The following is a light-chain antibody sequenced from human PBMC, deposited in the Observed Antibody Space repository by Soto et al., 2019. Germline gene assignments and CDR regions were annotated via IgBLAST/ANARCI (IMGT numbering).Light chain of an antibody. CDR2: SND. CDR3: AAWDDSLNGYV. Sequence: HSVLTQPPSASGTPGQRFTISCSGRSSNIGSNSVNWYQQLPGTAPKLLIYSNDRRPSGVPDRFSGSKSGTSASLAISGLQSEDEADYYCAAWDDSLNGYVFGTG. J-gene: IGLJ1*01. CDR1: SSNIGSNS. V-gene: IGLV1-44*01.